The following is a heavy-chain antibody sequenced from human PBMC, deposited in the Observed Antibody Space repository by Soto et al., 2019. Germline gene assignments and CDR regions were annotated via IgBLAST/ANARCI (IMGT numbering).Heavy chain of an antibody. D-gene: IGHD3-3*01. J-gene: IGHJ4*02. CDR2: IIPIFGTA. CDR3: ARGSSGASTYYDFWSGYFAGDY. CDR1: GGTFSSYA. V-gene: IGHV1-69*01. Sequence: QVQLVQSGAEVKKPGSSVKVSCKASGGTFSSYAISWVRQAPGQGLEWMGGIIPIFGTAKYAQKFQGRVTITADESTSTAYMELSSLRSEDTAVYYCARGSSGASTYYDFWSGYFAGDYWGQGTLVTVSS.